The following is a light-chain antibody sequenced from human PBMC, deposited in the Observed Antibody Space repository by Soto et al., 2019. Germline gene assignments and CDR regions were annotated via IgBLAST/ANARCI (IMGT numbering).Light chain of an antibody. J-gene: IGLJ1*01. CDR2: DNN. V-gene: IGLV1-51*01. CDR1: SSNIGNNY. Sequence: QSVLTQPPSVSAAPGQKVTIYCSGSSSNIGNNYVSWYQQLPGTAPKLLIYDNNKRPSGIPDRFSGSKSGTSATMGITGLQTGDEADYYCGTWDSSLSANVFGTGTKLTVL. CDR3: GTWDSSLSANV.